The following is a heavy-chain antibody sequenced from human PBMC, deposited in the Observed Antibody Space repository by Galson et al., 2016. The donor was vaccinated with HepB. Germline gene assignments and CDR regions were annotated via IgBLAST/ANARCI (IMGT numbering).Heavy chain of an antibody. CDR2: IYSGGDT. V-gene: IGHV3-53*01. CDR3: ARAVRSAVAQSGMDV. J-gene: IGHJ6*02. Sequence: SLRLSCAASGFSIRNNYMSWVRQAPGKGLEWVSVIYSGGDTSYAGSVKGRFTMSRDISKNTLYLQMNSLTVDDTAVYFCARAVRSAVAQSGMDVWGQGTTVAVS. D-gene: IGHD6-19*01. CDR1: GFSIRNNY.